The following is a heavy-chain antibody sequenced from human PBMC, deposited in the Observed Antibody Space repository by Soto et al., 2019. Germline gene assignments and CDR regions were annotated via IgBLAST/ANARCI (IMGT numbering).Heavy chain of an antibody. CDR2: INAANGNT. CDR3: ARVSFETSGYADY. D-gene: IGHD3-22*01. J-gene: IGHJ4*02. Sequence: ASVKVSWKASGYIFSTYTMHWVRQAPGQRLEWMGWINAANGNTKYSQNFQGRVTISRDTSASTAYLELSSLRSEDTAVYYCARVSFETSGYADYWGQGTLVTVSS. CDR1: GYIFSTYT. V-gene: IGHV1-3*01.